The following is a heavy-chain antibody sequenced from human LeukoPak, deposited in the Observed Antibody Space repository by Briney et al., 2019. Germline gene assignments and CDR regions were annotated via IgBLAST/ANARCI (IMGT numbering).Heavy chain of an antibody. J-gene: IGHJ4*02. V-gene: IGHV3-11*01. D-gene: IGHD3-22*01. CDR2: ISSSGSTI. CDR1: GFTFSDYY. CDR3: AREKCDSSGYYRGPRGY. Sequence: GGSLRLSCAASGFTFSDYYMSWIRQAPGKGLEWVSYISSSGSTIYYADSVKGRFTISRDNAKNSLYLQMNSLRAEDTAVYYCAREKCDSSGYYRGPRGYWGQGTLVTVSS.